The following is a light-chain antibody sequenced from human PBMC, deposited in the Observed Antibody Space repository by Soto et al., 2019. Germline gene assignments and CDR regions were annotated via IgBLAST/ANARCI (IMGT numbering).Light chain of an antibody. CDR3: QPYGSSPWT. CDR2: GGS. J-gene: IGKJ1*01. Sequence: EIVLTQSPGTLSLSPGERATLSCRASQSVSSSYLAWYQQKPGQAPRLLLYGGSSRATGIPDRFSGSGAGTDFTLTISRLEPEDYAVYYCQPYGSSPWTFGQGTKVEIK. CDR1: QSVSSSY. V-gene: IGKV3-20*01.